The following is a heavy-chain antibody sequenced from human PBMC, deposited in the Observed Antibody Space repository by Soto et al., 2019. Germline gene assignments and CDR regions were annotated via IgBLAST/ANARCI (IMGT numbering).Heavy chain of an antibody. D-gene: IGHD1-26*01. V-gene: IGHV1-69*01. J-gene: IGHJ6*02. CDR2: IIPIFGTA. Sequence: GQGLERMGGIIPIFGTANYAQKFQGRVTITADESTSTAYMELSSLRSEDTAVYYCARVIEGYEVGASHRDYYYYYYGMDVWGQGTTVTVSS. CDR3: ARVIEGYEVGASHRDYYYYYYGMDV.